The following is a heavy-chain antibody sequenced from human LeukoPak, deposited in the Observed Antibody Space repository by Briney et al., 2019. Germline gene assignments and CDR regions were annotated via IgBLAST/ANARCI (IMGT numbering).Heavy chain of an antibody. CDR3: ARAPLWFGELLFDY. V-gene: IGHV3-66*01. D-gene: IGHD3-10*01. CDR2: IYSGGST. CDR1: GFTVNSNY. J-gene: IGHJ4*02. Sequence: GGSLRLSCAASGFTVNSNYMSWVRQAPGKGLEWVSVIYSGGSTYYADSVKGRFTISRDNSKNTLYLQMNSLRAEDTAVYYCARAPLWFGELLFDYWSQGTLVTVSS.